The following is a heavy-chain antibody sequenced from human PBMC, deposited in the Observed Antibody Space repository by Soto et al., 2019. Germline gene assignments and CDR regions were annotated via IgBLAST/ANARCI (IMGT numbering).Heavy chain of an antibody. D-gene: IGHD3-10*01. CDR2: MNPNSGNT. CDR3: ARGSDGSGSYSQFYYYYYMDV. CDR1: GYTFTSYD. V-gene: IGHV1-8*01. J-gene: IGHJ6*03. Sequence: ASVKVSCKASGYTFTSYDINWVRQATGQGLERMGWMNPNSGNTGYAQKFQGRVTMTRNTSISTAYMELSSLRSEDTAVYYCARGSDGSGSYSQFYYYYYMDVWGKGTTVTVSS.